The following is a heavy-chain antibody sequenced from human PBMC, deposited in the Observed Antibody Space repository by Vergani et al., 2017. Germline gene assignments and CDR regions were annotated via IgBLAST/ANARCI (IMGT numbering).Heavy chain of an antibody. V-gene: IGHV3-53*01. CDR1: GFTVSSNY. D-gene: IGHD3-22*01. Sequence: EVQLVESGGGLIQPGGSLRLSCAASGFTVSSNYMSWVRQAPGKGLEWVSVIYSGGSTYYADSLKGRFTISRDNSKNTLYLQMNSLRAEDTAVYYCAREQYDSSGYYYPAPFDYWGQGTLVSVSS. CDR3: AREQYDSSGYYYPAPFDY. CDR2: IYSGGST. J-gene: IGHJ4*02.